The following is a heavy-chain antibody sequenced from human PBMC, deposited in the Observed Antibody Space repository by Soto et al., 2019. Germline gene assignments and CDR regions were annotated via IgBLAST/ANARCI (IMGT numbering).Heavy chain of an antibody. CDR2: IIPIFTTT. D-gene: IGHD6-13*01. J-gene: IGHJ3*02. CDR3: AREVAADGTFREDVFDI. Sequence: QVHLVQSGAEVKKPGSSVKVSCKAPGGTFSNHAINWVRQAPGQGLEWMGRIIPIFTTTNYAQKFQGRVTRTADESTITAYWELSSLRKDDTAVYYCAREVAADGTFREDVFDIWGQGTLVTVSS. CDR1: GGTFSNHA. V-gene: IGHV1-69*12.